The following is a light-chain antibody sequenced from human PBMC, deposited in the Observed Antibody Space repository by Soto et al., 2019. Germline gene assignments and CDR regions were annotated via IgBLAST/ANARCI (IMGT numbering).Light chain of an antibody. V-gene: IGKV3-20*01. Sequence: EIVLTQSPGTLSLSPGERASLSCRASQSVSSNSLAWYHQKPGQPPRLLMYGASNRATGIPDRFSGSGSGTDLTLTISRLEPEDFAMYYCQQYGSSLITFGQGTRLEIK. CDR2: GAS. CDR1: QSVSSNS. CDR3: QQYGSSLIT. J-gene: IGKJ5*01.